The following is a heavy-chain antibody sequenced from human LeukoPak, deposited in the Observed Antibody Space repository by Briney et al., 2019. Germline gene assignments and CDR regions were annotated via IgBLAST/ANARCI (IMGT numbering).Heavy chain of an antibody. J-gene: IGHJ4*02. D-gene: IGHD2-21*02. CDR2: IYYSGST. CDR3: ARVPARRVVTTPTYFDY. V-gene: IGHV4-59*01. Sequence: PSETLSLTCTVSGGSISSYYWSWIRQPPGKGLEGIGYIYYSGSTNYNPSLKSRVTISVDTSKNQFSLKLSSVTAADTAVYYCARVPARRVVTTPTYFDYWGQGTLVTVSS. CDR1: GGSISSYY.